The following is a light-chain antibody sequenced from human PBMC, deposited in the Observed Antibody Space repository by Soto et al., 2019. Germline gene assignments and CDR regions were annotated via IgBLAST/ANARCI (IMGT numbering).Light chain of an antibody. CDR3: QQSYSNPLVT. J-gene: IGKJ4*01. CDR2: DAS. Sequence: EIVLTQSPATLSLSPGERATLSCRASQSVGRTLAWFQQKPGQAPRLLIYDASNRATGIPARFTGSGSGTDFTLTIRSLEPEDFATYYCQQSYSNPLVTFGGGTKVEIK. V-gene: IGKV3-11*01. CDR1: QSVGRT.